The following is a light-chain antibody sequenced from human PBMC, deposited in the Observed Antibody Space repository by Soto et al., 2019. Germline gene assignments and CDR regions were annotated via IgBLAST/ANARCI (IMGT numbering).Light chain of an antibody. J-gene: IGKJ1*01. CDR2: GAS. Sequence: DTVITQSPATLSVSPGERATVSCRASQSLSSNLAWYQQKPGQAPRLLIIGASERVTGIPARFSGSGSGTEFTLTISNLQSEDFAVYHCQQYDKWPRTFGQGTKVDIK. CDR3: QQYDKWPRT. CDR1: QSLSSN. V-gene: IGKV3-15*01.